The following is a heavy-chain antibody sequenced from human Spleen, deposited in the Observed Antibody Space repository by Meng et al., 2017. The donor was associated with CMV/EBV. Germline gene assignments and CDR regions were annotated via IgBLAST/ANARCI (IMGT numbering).Heavy chain of an antibody. CDR3: AKEDSKNGAFDY. D-gene: IGHD4-11*01. J-gene: IGHJ4*02. CDR1: GFTFDDFA. V-gene: IGHV3-9*01. Sequence: SLKISCAASGFTFDDFAMHWVRQAPGKGLEWVSGINWNSGSIGYADSVKGRFTISRDNAKNSLYLQMNSLRAEDTALYYCAKEDSKNGAFDYWGQGTLVTVSS. CDR2: INWNSGSI.